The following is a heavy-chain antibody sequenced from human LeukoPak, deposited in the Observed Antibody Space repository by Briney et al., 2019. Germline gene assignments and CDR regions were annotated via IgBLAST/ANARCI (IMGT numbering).Heavy chain of an antibody. J-gene: IGHJ5*02. Sequence: GGSPRLSCAASGFTFSSYSMNWVRQAPGKGLEWVSSISSSSYIYYADSVKGRFTISRDNAKNSLYLQMNSLRAEDTAVYYCARDMFGPYSSSLHPWFDPWGQGTLVTVSS. CDR2: ISSSSYI. D-gene: IGHD6-13*01. CDR3: ARDMFGPYSSSLHPWFDP. CDR1: GFTFSSYS. V-gene: IGHV3-21*01.